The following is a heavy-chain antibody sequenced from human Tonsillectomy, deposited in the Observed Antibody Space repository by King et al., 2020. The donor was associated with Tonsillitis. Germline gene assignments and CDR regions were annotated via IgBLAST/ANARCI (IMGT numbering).Heavy chain of an antibody. Sequence: VQLVESGGGLIQPGGSLRLSCAASGFTVSSSYMSWVRQAPGKGLEWVSVLYSGGSTYYADSVKGRFTISRDKSKNMLYLQMNSLRAEDTAVYYCAREKWELSSRFYYYYGMDVWGQGTTVTVSS. CDR2: LYSGGST. CDR3: AREKWELSSRFYYYYGMDV. CDR1: GFTVSSSY. V-gene: IGHV3-53*01. D-gene: IGHD1-26*01. J-gene: IGHJ6*02.